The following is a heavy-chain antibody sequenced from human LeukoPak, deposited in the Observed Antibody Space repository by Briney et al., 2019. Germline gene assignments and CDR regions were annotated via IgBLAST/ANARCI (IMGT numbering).Heavy chain of an antibody. CDR3: ARVGRESSGRNSYYFDY. D-gene: IGHD3-22*01. CDR2: INPNSGGT. J-gene: IGHJ4*02. Sequence: ASVKVSCKASGYTFTGYYMHWVRQAPGQGLEWMGWINPNSGGTNYAQKFQGRVTMTTDTSTSTAYMELRSLRSDDTAVYYCARVGRESSGRNSYYFDYWGQGTLVTVSS. CDR1: GYTFTGYY. V-gene: IGHV1-2*02.